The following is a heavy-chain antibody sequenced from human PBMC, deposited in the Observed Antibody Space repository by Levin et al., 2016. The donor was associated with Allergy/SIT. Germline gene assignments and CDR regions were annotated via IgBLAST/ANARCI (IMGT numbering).Heavy chain of an antibody. CDR2: ISSSGSTI. Sequence: RQAPGKGLEWVSYISSSGSTIYYADSVKGRFTISRDNAKNSLYLQMNSLRAEDTAVYYCARVDILTGYWGYGMDVWGQGTTVTVSS. V-gene: IGHV3-11*01. CDR3: ARVDILTGYWGYGMDV. D-gene: IGHD3-9*01. J-gene: IGHJ6*02.